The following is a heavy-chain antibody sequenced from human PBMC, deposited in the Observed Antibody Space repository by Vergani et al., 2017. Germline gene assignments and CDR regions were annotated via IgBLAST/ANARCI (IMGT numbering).Heavy chain of an antibody. CDR3: ARVGQAVAVSFDY. CDR2: ISSSSSTI. CDR1: GFTLSSYS. D-gene: IGHD6-19*01. J-gene: IGHJ4*02. V-gene: IGHV3-48*01. Sequence: EVQLVESGGGLVQPGGSLRLSCAASGFTLSSYSMHWVRQAPGKGLEWVSYISSSSSTIYYADYLKGRFTISRDNAKNSLYLQMNSLGAEDTAVYYCARVGQAVAVSFDYWGQGTLVTVSS.